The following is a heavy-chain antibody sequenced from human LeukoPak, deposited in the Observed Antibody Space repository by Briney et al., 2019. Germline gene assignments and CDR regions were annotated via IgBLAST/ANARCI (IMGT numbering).Heavy chain of an antibody. CDR1: GGSISSHY. D-gene: IGHD4-17*01. CDR2: IYYTGST. Sequence: PSETLSLTCIVSGGSISSHYWSWIRQPPGKGLEWIGYIYYTGSTNYNPSLKSRVTISVDTSKNQFSLKLSSVTAADTAMYYCARGPVTTSGNCFGPWGQGTLVTVSS. J-gene: IGHJ5*02. CDR3: ARGPVTTSGNCFGP. V-gene: IGHV4-59*08.